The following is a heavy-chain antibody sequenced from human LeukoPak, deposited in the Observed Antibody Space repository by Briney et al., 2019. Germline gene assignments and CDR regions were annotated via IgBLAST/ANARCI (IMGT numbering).Heavy chain of an antibody. CDR1: GFTFSTYS. D-gene: IGHD3-22*01. V-gene: IGHV3-21*01. Sequence: GGSLRLSCAASGFTFSTYSLNWVRQAPGKGLEWLSSLSGDKKYIYYADSVKGRFTISRDNAKNSLYLQMNSLRAEDTAVYYCAIDSSGYCDYWGQGTLVTVSS. CDR2: LSGDKKYI. J-gene: IGHJ4*02. CDR3: AIDSSGYCDY.